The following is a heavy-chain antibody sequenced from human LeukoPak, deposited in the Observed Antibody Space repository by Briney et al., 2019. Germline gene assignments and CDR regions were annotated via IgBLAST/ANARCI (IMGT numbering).Heavy chain of an antibody. V-gene: IGHV1-24*01. CDR1: GYTLTELS. CDR3: ATPTRSHYYDILTGYSYFQH. Sequence: GASVKVSCKVSGYTLTELSMHWVRQAPGKGLEWMGGFDPDDGEAIYAQKFQGRVTMTEDTSTDTAYMELSSLRSEDTAVYYCATPTRSHYYDILTGYSYFQHWGQGTLVTVSS. CDR2: FDPDDGEA. J-gene: IGHJ1*01. D-gene: IGHD3-9*01.